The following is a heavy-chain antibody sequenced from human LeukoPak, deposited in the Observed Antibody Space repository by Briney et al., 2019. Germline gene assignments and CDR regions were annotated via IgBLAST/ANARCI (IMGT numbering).Heavy chain of an antibody. J-gene: IGHJ3*02. CDR2: ISWNSGSI. Sequence: PGRSLRLSCAASGFTFDDYAMHWVRQAPGKGLEWVSGISWNSGSIGYADSVKGRFTISGDNAKNSLYLQMNSLRAEDTALYYCAKDHYYDSSGYYFGYAFDIWGQGTMVTVSS. V-gene: IGHV3-9*01. CDR3: AKDHYYDSSGYYFGYAFDI. CDR1: GFTFDDYA. D-gene: IGHD3-22*01.